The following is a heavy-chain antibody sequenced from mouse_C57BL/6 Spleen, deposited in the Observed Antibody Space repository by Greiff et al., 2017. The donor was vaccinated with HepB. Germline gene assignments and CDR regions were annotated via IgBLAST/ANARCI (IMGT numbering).Heavy chain of an antibody. CDR1: GFTFSSYA. J-gene: IGHJ2*01. V-gene: IGHV5-4*01. CDR2: ISDGGSYT. CDR3: ARDSGTD. Sequence: EVKVVESGGGLVKPGGSLKLSCAASGFTFSSYAMSWVRQTPEKRLEWVATISDGGSYTYYPDNVKGRFTISRDNAKNNLYLQMSHLKSEDTAMYYCARDSGTDWGQGTTLTVSS. D-gene: IGHD3-3*01.